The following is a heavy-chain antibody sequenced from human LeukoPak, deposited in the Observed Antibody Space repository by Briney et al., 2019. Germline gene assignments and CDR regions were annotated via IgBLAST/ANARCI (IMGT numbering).Heavy chain of an antibody. Sequence: GESLKISCKGSGYSFTSYWIVWVRQPPGKGLEWMGIIYPGDSDTKYSPSFQGLVTISADKSISTAYLQWTSLKASDTAMYYCARQIDFSTSSEVYWGQGTLVTVSS. J-gene: IGHJ4*02. D-gene: IGHD6-6*01. V-gene: IGHV5-51*01. CDR3: ARQIDFSTSSEVY. CDR1: GYSFTSYW. CDR2: IYPGDSDT.